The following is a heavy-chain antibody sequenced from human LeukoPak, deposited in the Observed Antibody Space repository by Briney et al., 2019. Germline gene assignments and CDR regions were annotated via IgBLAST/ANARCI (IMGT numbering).Heavy chain of an antibody. CDR3: ARWEMATTFDY. J-gene: IGHJ4*02. D-gene: IGHD5-24*01. CDR1: GYSFTSYW. CDR2: IYPGDSDT. Sequence: GESLKLSCKGSGYSFTSYWIGWVRQMPGKGLEWMGMIYPGDSDTRYSPSFQGQVTISADKSISTAYLQWSSLKASDTAMYYCARWEMATTFDYWGQGTLVTVSS. V-gene: IGHV5-51*01.